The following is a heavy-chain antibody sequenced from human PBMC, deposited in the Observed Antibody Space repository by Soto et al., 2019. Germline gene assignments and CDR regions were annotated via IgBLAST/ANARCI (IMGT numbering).Heavy chain of an antibody. CDR1: GGTFSSYA. J-gene: IGHJ3*02. D-gene: IGHD3-22*01. V-gene: IGHV1-69*01. CDR2: IIPIFGTA. CDR3: ARDLDYYDSSGYYFDAFDI. Sequence: VQLVESGAEVKKPGSSVKVSCKASGGTFSSYAISWVRQAPGQGLEWMGGIIPIFGTANYAQKFQGRVTITADESTSTAYMELSSLRSEDTAVYYCARDLDYYDSSGYYFDAFDIWGQGTMVTVSS.